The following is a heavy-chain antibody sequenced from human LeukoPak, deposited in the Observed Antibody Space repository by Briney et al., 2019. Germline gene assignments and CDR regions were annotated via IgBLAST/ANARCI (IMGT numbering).Heavy chain of an antibody. CDR1: GGSISSYY. J-gene: IGHJ6*03. CDR2: IYYSGST. Sequence: SETLSLTCTGSGGSISSYYWSWIRQPPGKGLEWIGYIYYSGSTNYNPSLKSRVTISVDTSKNQFSLKLSSVTAADTAVYYCARHSIAVAGAPGYYYYMDVWGKGTTVTVSS. D-gene: IGHD6-19*01. V-gene: IGHV4-59*08. CDR3: ARHSIAVAGAPGYYYYMDV.